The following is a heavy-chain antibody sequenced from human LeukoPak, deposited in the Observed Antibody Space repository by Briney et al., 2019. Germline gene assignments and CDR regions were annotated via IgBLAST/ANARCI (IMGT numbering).Heavy chain of an antibody. J-gene: IGHJ4*02. Sequence: GGSLRLSWAASGFTFSSYWMSWVRQAPGKGLEWVANIKQDGSEKYYVDSVKGRFTISRDNAKNSLYLQMNSLRAEDTAVYYCARRYGDRSYYFDYWGQGTLVTVSS. V-gene: IGHV3-7*01. CDR1: GFTFSSYW. D-gene: IGHD4-17*01. CDR2: IKQDGSEK. CDR3: ARRYGDRSYYFDY.